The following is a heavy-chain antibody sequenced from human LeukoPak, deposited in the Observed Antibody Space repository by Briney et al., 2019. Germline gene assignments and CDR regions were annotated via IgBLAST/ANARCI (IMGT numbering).Heavy chain of an antibody. V-gene: IGHV4-34*01. Sequence: SETLSLTCAVSDYSINSGHYWGWIRQPPGKGLEWIGEINHSGRTNYNPSLKSRVTISVDTSKNQFSLKLSSVTAADTAVYYCARGGGYNWFDPWGQGTLVTVSS. CDR1: DYSINSGHY. CDR2: INHSGRT. J-gene: IGHJ5*02. CDR3: ARGGGYNWFDP.